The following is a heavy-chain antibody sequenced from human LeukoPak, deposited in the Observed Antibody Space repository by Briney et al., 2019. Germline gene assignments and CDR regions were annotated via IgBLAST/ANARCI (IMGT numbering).Heavy chain of an antibody. CDR3: ASVSKTVVAATIDY. Sequence: TSETLSLTCTVSGGSISSNDYYWGWIRQPPGKGLEWIGSIYYSGSTYYNPSVKSRVTISVDTSKNQFSLKLSSVTAADTAIYYCASVSKTVVAATIDYWGQGTLVTVSS. V-gene: IGHV4-39*01. CDR1: GGSISSNDYY. CDR2: IYYSGST. J-gene: IGHJ4*02. D-gene: IGHD2-15*01.